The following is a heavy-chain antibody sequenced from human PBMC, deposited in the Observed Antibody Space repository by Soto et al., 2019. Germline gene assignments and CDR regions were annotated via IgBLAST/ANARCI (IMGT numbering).Heavy chain of an antibody. CDR2: ISAAGDP. CDR3: ARTDRDFSGVDV. Sequence: EVQLVESGGGLVQPGGSLRLSCEASGFTFRNYDMHWVRQGTGKGLEWVSGISAAGDPDYADSVDGRFTISRENAQNSFFLQMNSLSVGDTAAYYCARTDRDFSGVDVWGQGTKVIVSS. J-gene: IGHJ6*02. V-gene: IGHV3-13*05. CDR1: GFTFRNYD.